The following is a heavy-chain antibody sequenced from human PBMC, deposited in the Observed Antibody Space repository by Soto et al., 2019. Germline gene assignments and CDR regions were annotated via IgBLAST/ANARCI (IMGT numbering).Heavy chain of an antibody. D-gene: IGHD6-19*01. J-gene: IGHJ6*02. CDR2: FDPEDGET. Sequence: ASVKVSCKVSGCTLTELSMHWVRKAPGKGLEWMGGFDPEDGETIYAQKFQGRVTMTEDTSTDTAYMELSSLRSEDTAVYYCATGGSGWYRVYYYGMDVWGQGTTVTVS. CDR1: GCTLTELS. CDR3: ATGGSGWYRVYYYGMDV. V-gene: IGHV1-24*01.